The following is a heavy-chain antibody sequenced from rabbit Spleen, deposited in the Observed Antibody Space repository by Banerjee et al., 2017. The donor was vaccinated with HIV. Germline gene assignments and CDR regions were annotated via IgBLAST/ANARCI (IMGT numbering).Heavy chain of an antibody. CDR2: IYNGDGTT. Sequence: EESGGDLVKPGASLTLTCTASGFSFSSNYWICWVRQAPGKGPEWIACIYNGDGTTYYASWVNGRFTISRSTSLNTVTLQMTGLTAADTATYFCARGTATHRLALWGQGTLVTV. V-gene: IGHV1S47*01. D-gene: IGHD2-1*01. CDR3: ARGTATHRLAL. CDR1: GFSFSSNY. J-gene: IGHJ3*01.